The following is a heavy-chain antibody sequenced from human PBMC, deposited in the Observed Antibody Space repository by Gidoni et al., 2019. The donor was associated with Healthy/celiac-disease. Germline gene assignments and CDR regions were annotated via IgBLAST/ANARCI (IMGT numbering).Heavy chain of an antibody. D-gene: IGHD4-17*01. Sequence: PGGSLRLSCAASGFTFSSYAMSWVRQAPGKGLEWVSAISGSGGSTYYADSVKGRFTISRDNSKNTLYLQMNSLRAEDTAVYYCARGVTTVTTAGIDYWGQGTLVTVSS. CDR1: GFTFSSYA. CDR3: ARGVTTVTTAGIDY. J-gene: IGHJ4*02. V-gene: IGHV3-23*01. CDR2: ISGSGGST.